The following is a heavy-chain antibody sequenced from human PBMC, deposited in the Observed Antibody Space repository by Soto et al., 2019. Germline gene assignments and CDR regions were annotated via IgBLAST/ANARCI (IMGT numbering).Heavy chain of an antibody. Sequence: QVQLQESGPGLVKPSQTLSLTCTVSGGSISSGGYYWSWIRQHPGKGLEWIGYIYYSGSTYYNPSLKSRVTISVDTSKNQFSLKLSSVTAADTAVYYCARDFWSGYSPYYYYYGMDVWGQGTTVTVSS. CDR3: ARDFWSGYSPYYYYYGMDV. CDR1: GGSISSGGYY. V-gene: IGHV4-31*03. J-gene: IGHJ6*02. CDR2: IYYSGST. D-gene: IGHD3-3*01.